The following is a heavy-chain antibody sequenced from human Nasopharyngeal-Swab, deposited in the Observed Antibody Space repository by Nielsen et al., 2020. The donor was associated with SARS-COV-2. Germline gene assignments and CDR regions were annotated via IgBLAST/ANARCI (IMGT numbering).Heavy chain of an antibody. J-gene: IGHJ5*02. CDR3: ARGQYRYSSSWYGGNWFDP. Sequence: APVKVSCKASGYTFTSYDINWVRQATGQGLEWMGWMNPNSGNTGYAQKFQGRVTMTRNTSISTAYMELSSLRSEDTAVYYCARGQYRYSSSWYGGNWFDPWGQGTLVTVSS. CDR1: GYTFTSYD. CDR2: MNPNSGNT. D-gene: IGHD6-13*01. V-gene: IGHV1-8*01.